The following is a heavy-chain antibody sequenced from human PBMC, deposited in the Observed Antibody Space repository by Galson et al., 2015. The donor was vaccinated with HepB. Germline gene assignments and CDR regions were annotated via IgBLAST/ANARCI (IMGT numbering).Heavy chain of an antibody. CDR3: AKGGPGRITMMINRLLGFDP. J-gene: IGHJ5*02. D-gene: IGHD3-22*01. Sequence: SLRLSCAASGFSFSNYAIHWVRQAPGKGLEWMAVISYDGSLKYYADSVKGRFTVSRDYSRSTLYLQMNSLRAEDTAVYYCAKGGPGRITMMINRLLGFDPWGQGTLVTVSS. CDR2: ISYDGSLK. CDR1: GFSFSNYA. V-gene: IGHV3-30*18.